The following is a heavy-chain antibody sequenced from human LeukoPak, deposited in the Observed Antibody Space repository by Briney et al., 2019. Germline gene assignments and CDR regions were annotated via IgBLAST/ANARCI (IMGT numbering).Heavy chain of an antibody. D-gene: IGHD6-13*01. CDR2: INHSGST. CDR1: GGSFSGYY. J-gene: IGHJ4*02. Sequence: SETLSLTCAVYGGSFSGYYWSWIRQPPGKGLEWIGEINHSGSTNYNPSLKSRVTISVDTSKNRFSLKLSSVTAADTAVYYCARQSIAAAFGYWGQGTLVTVSS. CDR3: ARQSIAAAFGY. V-gene: IGHV4-34*01.